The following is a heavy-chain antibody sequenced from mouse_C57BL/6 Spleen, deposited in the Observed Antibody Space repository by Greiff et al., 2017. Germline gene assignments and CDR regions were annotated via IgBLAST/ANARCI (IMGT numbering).Heavy chain of an antibody. J-gene: IGHJ3*01. CDR2: IWSGGST. Sequence: QVQLKESGPGLVQPSQSLSITCTVSGFSLTSYGVHWVRQSPGKGLEWLGVIWSGGSTDYNAAFISRLSISKDNSKSQVFFKMNSLRADDTAIYYCDGLIATVLAEGWFAYWGQGTLVTVSA. CDR3: DGLIATVLAEGWFAY. V-gene: IGHV2-2*01. D-gene: IGHD1-1*01. CDR1: GFSLTSYG.